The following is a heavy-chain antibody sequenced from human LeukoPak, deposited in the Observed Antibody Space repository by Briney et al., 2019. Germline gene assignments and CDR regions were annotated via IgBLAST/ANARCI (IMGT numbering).Heavy chain of an antibody. CDR3: ARDSIVVVPAANDAFDV. CDR1: GFTFSDYY. J-gene: IGHJ3*01. Sequence: GGSLRLSCAASGFTFSDYYMSWIRQAPGKGLEWVSYISSSGSTIYYADSVKGRFTISRDSAKNSLYLQTNSLRAEDTAVYYCARDSIVVVPAANDAFDVWGQGTMVIVSS. CDR2: ISSSGSTI. V-gene: IGHV3-11*01. D-gene: IGHD2-2*01.